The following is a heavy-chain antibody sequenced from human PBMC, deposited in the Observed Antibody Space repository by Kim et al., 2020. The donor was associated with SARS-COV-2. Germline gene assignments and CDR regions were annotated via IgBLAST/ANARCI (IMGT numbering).Heavy chain of an antibody. CDR1: GYSFTSYW. J-gene: IGHJ3*02. CDR2: IYPGDSDT. D-gene: IGHD7-27*01. CDR3: ASQTWGSFPYDAFDI. Sequence: GESLKISCKGSGYSFTSYWIGWVRQMPGKGLEWMGIIYPGDSDTRYSPSFQGQVTISADKSISTAYLQWSSLKASDTAMYYCASQTWGSFPYDAFDIWGQGTMVTVSS. V-gene: IGHV5-51*01.